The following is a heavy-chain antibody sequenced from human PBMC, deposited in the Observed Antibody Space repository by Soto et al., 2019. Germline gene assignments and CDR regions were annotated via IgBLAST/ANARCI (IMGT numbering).Heavy chain of an antibody. D-gene: IGHD6-19*01. CDR2: FDPEDGET. CDR1: GYTLTELS. J-gene: IGHJ4*02. V-gene: IGHV1-24*01. Sequence: ASVKVSCKVSGYTLTELSMHWVRQAPGKGLEWMGGFDPEDGETIYAQKFQGRVTMTEDTSTDTAYMELSSLRSEDTAVYYCAIRGPGIAVAGRTFDYWGQGTLVTVSS. CDR3: AIRGPGIAVAGRTFDY.